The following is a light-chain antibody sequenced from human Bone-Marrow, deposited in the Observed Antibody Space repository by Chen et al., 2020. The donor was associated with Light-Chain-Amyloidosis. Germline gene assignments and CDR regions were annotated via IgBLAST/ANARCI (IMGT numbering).Light chain of an antibody. CDR3: SSYAHGTTYV. Sequence: QSALTQPAPVSGPTGQSITISCTGTSSDIGSYNLVSWYQPRQGKAPKLMIYEANKRPSGVSNRFSGSRSGNTASLTISVLQAEDEADYHCSSYAHGTTYVFGTATKVTVL. J-gene: IGLJ1*01. V-gene: IGLV2-23*01. CDR2: EAN. CDR1: SSDIGSYNL.